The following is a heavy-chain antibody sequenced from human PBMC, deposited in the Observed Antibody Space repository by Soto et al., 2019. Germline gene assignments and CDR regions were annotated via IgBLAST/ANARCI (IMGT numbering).Heavy chain of an antibody. D-gene: IGHD5-18*01. Sequence: QPPGKGLEWIGYIYYSGSTNYNPSLKSRVSISVDTSKNQFSLKLTSVTAADTAVYYCARAGQRVQLWLVGWSVPWCLGNLVTVFS. J-gene: IGHJ5*02. CDR3: ARAGQRVQLWLVGWSVP. V-gene: IGHV4-59*01. CDR2: IYYSGST.